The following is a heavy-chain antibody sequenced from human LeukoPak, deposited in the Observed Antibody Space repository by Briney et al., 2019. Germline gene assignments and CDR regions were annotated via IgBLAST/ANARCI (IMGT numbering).Heavy chain of an antibody. J-gene: IGHJ6*02. D-gene: IGHD6-13*01. CDR3: ARDPRLAAAGTLHYYHYYGMDV. V-gene: IGHV3-30*04. Sequence: GGSLRLSCAASGFTFSSYAMHWVRQAPGKGLEWVAVISYDGSNKYYADSVKGRFTISRDNSKNTLYLQMNSLRAEDTAVYYCARDPRLAAAGTLHYYHYYGMDVWGQGTTVTVSS. CDR1: GFTFSSYA. CDR2: ISYDGSNK.